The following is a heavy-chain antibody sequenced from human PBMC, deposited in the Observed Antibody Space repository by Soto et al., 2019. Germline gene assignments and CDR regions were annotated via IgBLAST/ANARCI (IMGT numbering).Heavy chain of an antibody. Sequence: ASVQVSCKTSGFMFTSSAVEWVRQAPGQGLEWMGIINPSGGSTSYAQKFQGRVTMTRDTSTSTVYMELSSLRSEDTAVYYCARGTEYSSSWYAGDFDYWGQGTLVTVSS. D-gene: IGHD6-13*01. CDR2: INPSGGST. V-gene: IGHV1-46*01. J-gene: IGHJ4*02. CDR3: ARGTEYSSSWYAGDFDY. CDR1: GFMFTSSA.